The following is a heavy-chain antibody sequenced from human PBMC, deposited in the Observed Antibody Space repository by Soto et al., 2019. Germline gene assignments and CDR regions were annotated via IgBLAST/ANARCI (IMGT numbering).Heavy chain of an antibody. CDR1: GGSFSGYY. V-gene: IGHV4-34*01. Sequence: QVQLQQWGAGLLKPSETLSLTCAVYGGSFSGYYWNWIRQPPGKGLEWIGEINHSGSTNYNPSLKRRVTISVDTSKNQFSLKPSSVTAADTAVYYCARGWGRIFDYWGQGTLVTVSS. J-gene: IGHJ4*02. CDR2: INHSGST. D-gene: IGHD7-27*01. CDR3: ARGWGRIFDY.